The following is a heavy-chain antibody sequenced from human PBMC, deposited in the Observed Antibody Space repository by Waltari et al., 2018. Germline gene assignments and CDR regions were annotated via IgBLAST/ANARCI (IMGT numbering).Heavy chain of an antibody. CDR1: XXTXSSYA. CDR3: XXEDPWAARRGGPXXX. J-gene: IGHJ4*01. Sequence: QVHLVESGGGVVQPGRSLRXSCAASXXTXSSYAMHWVRQAPXKGXXWVAVISXDGSNXXXXXXVXGRFTXSRDNSKNXXXLQMNSLXXADTAVXXXXXEDPWAARRGGPXXXXXXGTLVTVSS. CDR2: ISXDGSNX. V-gene: IGHV3-30*17. D-gene: IGHD6-6*01.